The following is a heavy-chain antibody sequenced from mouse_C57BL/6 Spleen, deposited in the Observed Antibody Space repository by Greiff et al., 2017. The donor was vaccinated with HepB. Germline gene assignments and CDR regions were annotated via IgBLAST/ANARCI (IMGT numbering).Heavy chain of an antibody. D-gene: IGHD1-1*01. J-gene: IGHJ4*01. V-gene: IGHV1-85*01. CDR2: IYPRDGST. CDR1: GYTFTSYD. Sequence: QVQLQQSGPELVKPGASVKLSCKASGYTFTSYDINWVKQRPGQGLEWIGWIYPRDGSTKYNEKFKGKATWTVDTSSSTAYMELHSLTSEDSAVYFCARNYYGSSSYAMDYWGQGTSVTVSS. CDR3: ARNYYGSSSYAMDY.